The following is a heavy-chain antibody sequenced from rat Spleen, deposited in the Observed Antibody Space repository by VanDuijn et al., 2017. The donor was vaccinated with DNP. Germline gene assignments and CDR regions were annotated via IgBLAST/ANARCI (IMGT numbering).Heavy chain of an antibody. CDR3: ARPDY. CDR1: GFTFSNYD. CDR2: ISYDGTDT. V-gene: IGHV5-7*01. Sequence: EVQLVESGGGLVQPGRSLKLSCAASGFTFSNYDMAWVRQAPTKGLEWVATISYDGTDTHYRDSVRGRFTISRDNAKSILYLQMDSLRSEDTATYYCARPDYWGQGVMVTVSS. J-gene: IGHJ2*01.